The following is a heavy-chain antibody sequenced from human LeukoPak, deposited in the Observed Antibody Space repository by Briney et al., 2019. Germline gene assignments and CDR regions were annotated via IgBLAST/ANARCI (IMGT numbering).Heavy chain of an antibody. CDR1: GGSINGYF. CDR3: ARDQAVTALGY. J-gene: IGHJ4*02. Sequence: SETLSLTCTVSGGSINGYFWSWIRQPPGKGLEWIGYIYYSGSTNYNPSLKSRVSISVDTSKYQFSLKLSSVTAADTAVYYCARDQAVTALGYWGQGTLVTVSS. V-gene: IGHV4-59*12. CDR2: IYYSGST. D-gene: IGHD2-21*02.